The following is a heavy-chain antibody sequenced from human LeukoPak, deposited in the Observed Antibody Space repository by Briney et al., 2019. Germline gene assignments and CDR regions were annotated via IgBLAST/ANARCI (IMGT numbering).Heavy chain of an antibody. CDR3: ARKTIAGGYNWFDP. D-gene: IGHD6-13*01. CDR1: GYTFTSYY. J-gene: IGHJ5*02. V-gene: IGHV1-46*01. Sequence: ASVKVSCKASGYTFTSYYMHWVRQAPGQGLEWMGIINPSGGSTSYAQKFQGRVTMTTDTSASTAYMELRSLRSDDTAVYYCARKTIAGGYNWFDPWGQGTLVTVPS. CDR2: INPSGGST.